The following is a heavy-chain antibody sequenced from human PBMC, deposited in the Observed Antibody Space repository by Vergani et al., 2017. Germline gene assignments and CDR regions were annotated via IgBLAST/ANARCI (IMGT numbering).Heavy chain of an antibody. CDR1: GYTFTGYY. V-gene: IGHV1-2*02. D-gene: IGHD3-9*01. Sequence: QVQLVQSGAEVKKPGASVKVSCKASGYTFTGYYMHWVRQAPGQGLEWMGWINPNSGGTNYAQKFQGRVTMTRDTSISTAYMELSRLRSDDAAVYYWAREYYDILTGYYNFDYWGQGTLVTVSS. CDR2: INPNSGGT. CDR3: AREYYDILTGYYNFDY. J-gene: IGHJ4*02.